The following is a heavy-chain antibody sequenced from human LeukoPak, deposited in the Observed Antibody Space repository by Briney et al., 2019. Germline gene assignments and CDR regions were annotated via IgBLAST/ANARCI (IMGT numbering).Heavy chain of an antibody. CDR3: ARAPQDGCELASGDY. Sequence: ASVKVSCKASGGTFSSYAISWVRQAPGQGLEWMGGIIPIFGTANYAQKFQGRVTITADESTSTAYMELSSLRSEDTAVYYCARAPQDGCELASGDYWGQGTLVTVSS. CDR2: IIPIFGTA. V-gene: IGHV1-69*13. J-gene: IGHJ4*02. D-gene: IGHD5-24*01. CDR1: GGTFSSYA.